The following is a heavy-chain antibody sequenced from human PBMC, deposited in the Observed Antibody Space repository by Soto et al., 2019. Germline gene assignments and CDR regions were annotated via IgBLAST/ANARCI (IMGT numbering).Heavy chain of an antibody. CDR1: GYTFTSYA. V-gene: IGHV1-3*01. Sequence: GASVKVSCKASGYTFTSYAMHWVRQAPGQRLEWMGWINAGNGNTKYSQKFQGRVTITRDTSASTAYMELSSLRSEDTAVYYCARAVRNNTVLWFGDSQYDAFDIWGQGTMVTVS. D-gene: IGHD3-10*01. CDR2: INAGNGNT. CDR3: ARAVRNNTVLWFGDSQYDAFDI. J-gene: IGHJ3*02.